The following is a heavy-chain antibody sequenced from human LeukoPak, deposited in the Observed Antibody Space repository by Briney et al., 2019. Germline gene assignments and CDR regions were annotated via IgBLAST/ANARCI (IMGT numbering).Heavy chain of an antibody. V-gene: IGHV1-2*02. J-gene: IGHJ4*02. D-gene: IGHD2-21*02. Sequence: GASVKVSCKASGYTFTGYYMHGVRQAPGQGLEWMGWINPNSGGTNYAQKFQGMVTITRDTSISTAYMEMSRLRSADTAVYSCARVVVTLDYWGQGTLVTVSP. CDR2: INPNSGGT. CDR3: ARVVVTLDY. CDR1: GYTFTGYY.